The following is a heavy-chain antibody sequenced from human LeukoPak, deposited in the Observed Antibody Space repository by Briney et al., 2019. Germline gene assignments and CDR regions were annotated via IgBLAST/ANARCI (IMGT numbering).Heavy chain of an antibody. CDR1: GFSFSTHH. D-gene: IGHD2-8*02. CDR2: ISSNGATK. J-gene: IGHJ4*02. CDR3: ARSYCTVNSCYQSFGY. Sequence: PGGSLRLSCAASGFSFSTHHIHWVRQAPGMGLEYVSAISSNGATKYYADSVKGRFTISRDNFKNTVYLQMDSLRAEDMAVYYCARSYCTVNSCYQSFGYWGPGTLVSVSS. V-gene: IGHV3-64*02.